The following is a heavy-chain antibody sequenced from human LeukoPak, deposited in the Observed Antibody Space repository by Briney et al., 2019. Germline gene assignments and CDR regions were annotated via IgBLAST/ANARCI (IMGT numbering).Heavy chain of an antibody. D-gene: IGHD6-13*01. CDR3: AKDRAAAGLFVY. Sequence: GGSLRLSCAASGFTFSSYSMNWVRQAPGKGLEWVSSISSSSRYIYYADSVKGRFTISRDNAKNSLYLQMNSLRAEDTAVYYCAKDRAAAGLFVYWGQGTLVTVSS. V-gene: IGHV3-21*01. J-gene: IGHJ4*02. CDR2: ISSSSRYI. CDR1: GFTFSSYS.